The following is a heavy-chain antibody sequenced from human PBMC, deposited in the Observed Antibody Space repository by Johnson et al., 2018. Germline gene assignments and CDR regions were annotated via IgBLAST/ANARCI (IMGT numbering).Heavy chain of an antibody. CDR2: IGSAGDT. Sequence: VQLVESGGGFVQPGGSLRLSCAASGFTFSYYDMHWVRQVTGKGLEWVSSIGSAGDTYYPVSAKGGFTTSKENAETSFDLQMNSLRTEDTAVYYCTRSQRGISAVDIWGQGTMVTVSS. D-gene: IGHD2-21*01. CDR1: GFTFSYYD. J-gene: IGHJ3*02. V-gene: IGHV3-13*01. CDR3: TRSQRGISAVDI.